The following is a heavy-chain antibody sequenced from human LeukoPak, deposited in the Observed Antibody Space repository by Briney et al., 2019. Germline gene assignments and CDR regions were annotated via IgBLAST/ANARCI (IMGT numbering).Heavy chain of an antibody. Sequence: NPSETLSLTCTVSGGSISSSSYYWGWIRQPPGKVLECIGSIYYSGSTYYNPSLKRRVTISVDTSKNQFSLKLSSVTAADTAVYYCATLPSSYGSVDYGGRGTLVTVSS. CDR1: GGSISSSSYY. D-gene: IGHD5-18*01. CDR3: ATLPSSYGSVDY. J-gene: IGHJ4*02. V-gene: IGHV4-39*01. CDR2: IYYSGST.